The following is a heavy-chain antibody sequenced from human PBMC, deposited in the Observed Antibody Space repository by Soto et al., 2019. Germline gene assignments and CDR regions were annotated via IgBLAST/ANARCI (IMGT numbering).Heavy chain of an antibody. V-gene: IGHV4-4*07. CDR1: GGSITNHY. J-gene: IGHJ5*01. CDR2: IFTTGST. D-gene: IGHD1-1*01. Sequence: SETLSLTCTVSGGSITNHYWTWIRQPAGKGLEWIGRIFTTGSTNYNPSLRSRLTMSVDTSKNQFSLKLNSVTAADTALYFCARQTTFISSWFDYWGHGTLVTVSS. CDR3: ARQTTFISSWFDY.